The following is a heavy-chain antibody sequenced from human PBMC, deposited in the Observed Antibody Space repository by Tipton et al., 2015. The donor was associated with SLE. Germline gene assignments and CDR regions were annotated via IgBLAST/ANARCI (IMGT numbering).Heavy chain of an antibody. CDR2: IYPGDSDT. J-gene: IGHJ5*01. CDR1: GDTFTSNW. CDR3: ARLPYSDPGWFDS. Sequence: QLVQSGAEVKKPGESLKISCKGLGDTFTSNWIGWVRQVPGKGLEWMGIIYPGDSDTRYSPSFQGQVTISADRSISTAYLQWSSLKASDTAMYYCARLPYSDPGWFDSWGQGTLVTVSP. V-gene: IGHV5-51*03. D-gene: IGHD4-11*01.